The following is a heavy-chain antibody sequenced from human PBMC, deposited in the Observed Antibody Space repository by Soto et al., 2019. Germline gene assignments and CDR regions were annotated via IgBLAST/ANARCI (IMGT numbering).Heavy chain of an antibody. CDR1: GFTFSSYG. CDR3: VKDGSSGWPYFYDMDV. V-gene: IGHV3-30*18. D-gene: IGHD6-19*01. CDR2: ISYDGSNK. Sequence: PGGSLRLSCAASGFTFSSYGMHWVRQAPGKGLEWVAVISYDGSNKYYADSVKGRFTLSRDNSKNTLYLQMSSLRAEDTAVYYCVKDGSSGWPYFYDMDVWGQGTTVTVSS. J-gene: IGHJ6*02.